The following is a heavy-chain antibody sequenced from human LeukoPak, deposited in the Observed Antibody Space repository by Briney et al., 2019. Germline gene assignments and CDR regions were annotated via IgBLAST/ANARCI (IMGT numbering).Heavy chain of an antibody. Sequence: GGSLRLSCAASGFTFSSYNTNWVRQAPQKGLEWISSNSGNSANIFYADSVKGRFTISRDNAKNSLYLQMNSVRDDDTAVYYCVRIPNSANFPNWFDPWGQGTLVTVSS. CDR3: VRIPNSANFPNWFDP. CDR2: NSGNSANI. V-gene: IGHV3-21*01. J-gene: IGHJ5*02. D-gene: IGHD2/OR15-2a*01. CDR1: GFTFSSYN.